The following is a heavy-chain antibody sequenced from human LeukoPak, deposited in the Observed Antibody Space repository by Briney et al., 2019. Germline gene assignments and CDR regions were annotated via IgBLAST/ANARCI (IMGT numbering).Heavy chain of an antibody. J-gene: IGHJ5*02. Sequence: GESLKISCKGSGYSFTSYWISWVRQMPGKGLEWMGRIDPSDSYTNYSPSFQGHVTISADKSISTAYLQWSSLKASDTAMYYCANTSYLYYYGSGSYVYNWFDPWGQGTLVTVSS. V-gene: IGHV5-10-1*01. D-gene: IGHD3-10*01. CDR1: GYSFTSYW. CDR2: IDPSDSYT. CDR3: ANTSYLYYYGSGSYVYNWFDP.